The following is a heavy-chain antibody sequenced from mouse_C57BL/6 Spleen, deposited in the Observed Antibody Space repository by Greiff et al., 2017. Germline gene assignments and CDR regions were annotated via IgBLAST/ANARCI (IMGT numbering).Heavy chain of an antibody. CDR3: ARYRYSNYGYFDV. J-gene: IGHJ1*03. CDR1: GFTFTDYY. Sequence: EVKLMESGGGLVQPGGSLSLSCAASGFTFTDYYMSWVRQPPGKGLEWLGFIRNKANGYTTEYSASVKGRFTITRDNSQSILYLQMNALRAEDSATYYCARYRYSNYGYFDVWGTGTTVTVSS. CDR2: IRNKANGYTT. V-gene: IGHV7-3*01. D-gene: IGHD2-5*01.